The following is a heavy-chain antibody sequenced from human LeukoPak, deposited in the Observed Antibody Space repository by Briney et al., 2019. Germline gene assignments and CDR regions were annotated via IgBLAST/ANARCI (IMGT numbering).Heavy chain of an antibody. Sequence: PSETLSLTCTVSGGSISNYYWSWIRQPPGKGLEWVGWVYYSGTTNYNPSPESRVTISVDMSKNQFSLKLSSVTAADTAVYYCARGGASSKWLDSWGQGTLVTVSS. CDR3: ARGGASSKWLDS. J-gene: IGHJ5*01. V-gene: IGHV4-59*01. CDR2: VYYSGTT. CDR1: GGSISNYY. D-gene: IGHD2-2*01.